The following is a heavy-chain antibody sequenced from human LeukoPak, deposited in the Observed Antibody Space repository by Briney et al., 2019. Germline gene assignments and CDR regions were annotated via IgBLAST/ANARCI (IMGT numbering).Heavy chain of an antibody. CDR1: GGSISSSN. V-gene: IGHV3-23*01. CDR2: ISGSGGST. Sequence: PSGTLSLTCAVSGGSISSSNWWSWVRQAPGKGLEWVSGISGSGGSTYYADSVGRFSISRDNSKNTLYLQVTSLRAEDTAVYYCGKEGRGMGAATIDYWGQGTLVTVSS. J-gene: IGHJ4*02. D-gene: IGHD1-26*01. CDR3: GKEGRGMGAATIDY.